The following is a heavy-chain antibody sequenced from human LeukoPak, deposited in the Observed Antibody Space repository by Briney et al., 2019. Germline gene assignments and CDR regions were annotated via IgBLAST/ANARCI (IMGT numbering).Heavy chain of an antibody. Sequence: GASVKVSCKASGYTFTGYYMHWVRQAPGQGLEWMGWINPNSGGTNYAQKFQGRVTMTRDTSISTAYMELSRLRSDDTAVYYCARAYYGSGSYSGYWGQGTLVTVSS. CDR2: INPNSGGT. D-gene: IGHD3-10*01. CDR1: GYTFTGYY. CDR3: ARAYYGSGSYSGY. J-gene: IGHJ4*02. V-gene: IGHV1-2*02.